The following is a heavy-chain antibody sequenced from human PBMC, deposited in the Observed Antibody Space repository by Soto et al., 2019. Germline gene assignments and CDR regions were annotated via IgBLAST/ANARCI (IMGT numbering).Heavy chain of an antibody. J-gene: IGHJ4*02. Sequence: GGSLRLSCAASGFTFSSYAMSWVRQAPGKGLEWVSAISGSGGSTYYADSVKGRFTISRDNSKNTLYLQMNSLRAEDTAVYYCARDRSIAAAGTRFGYWGQGTLVTVSS. V-gene: IGHV3-23*01. CDR2: ISGSGGST. CDR1: GFTFSSYA. D-gene: IGHD6-13*01. CDR3: ARDRSIAAAGTRFGY.